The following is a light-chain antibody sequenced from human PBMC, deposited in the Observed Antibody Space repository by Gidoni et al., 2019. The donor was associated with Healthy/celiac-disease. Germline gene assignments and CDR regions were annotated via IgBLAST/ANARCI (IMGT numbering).Light chain of an antibody. Sequence: DIQMTQSPSSLSASVGDRVTITCRASQSISSYLNWYQQKPGKAPKLLIYAASSLQSGVPSRFSGSGSGTDFPLTISSLQPEDFATYYCQQSYSTPPFTFGPGTKVEIK. CDR3: QQSYSTPPFT. CDR1: QSISSY. J-gene: IGKJ3*01. CDR2: AAS. V-gene: IGKV1-39*01.